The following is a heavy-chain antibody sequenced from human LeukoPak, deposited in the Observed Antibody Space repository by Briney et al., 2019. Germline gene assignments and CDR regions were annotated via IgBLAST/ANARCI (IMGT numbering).Heavy chain of an antibody. D-gene: IGHD3-10*01. Sequence: GGSLRLSCAVSGFTFSRSAMHWVRQAPGKGLEWVAIISYDGSNKYYTDSVKGRFTISRDDSKNTLYLQMNSLRAADTAVYYCAKGDGSGSLENWGQGTLVTVSS. CDR1: GFTFSRSA. CDR3: AKGDGSGSLEN. J-gene: IGHJ4*02. V-gene: IGHV3-30*04. CDR2: ISYDGSNK.